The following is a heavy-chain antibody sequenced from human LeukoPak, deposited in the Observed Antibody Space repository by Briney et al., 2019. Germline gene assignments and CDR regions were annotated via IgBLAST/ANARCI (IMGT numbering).Heavy chain of an antibody. CDR1: GFTFSDYS. Sequence: GGSLRLSCAASGFTFSDYSMSWVRQAPGKGLEWVSCISGVGSSIYYADSVKGRFTISRDKAKNSVYLQMNSRRTEETAVYYWARGGAQGMDVWGQGTTVTVSS. CDR3: ARGGAQGMDV. D-gene: IGHD1-26*01. CDR2: ISGVGSSI. J-gene: IGHJ6*01. V-gene: IGHV3-11*01.